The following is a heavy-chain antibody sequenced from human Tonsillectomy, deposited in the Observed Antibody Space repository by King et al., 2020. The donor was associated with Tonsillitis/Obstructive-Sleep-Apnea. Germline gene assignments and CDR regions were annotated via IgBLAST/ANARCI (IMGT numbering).Heavy chain of an antibody. CDR3: AAPSSWQLNYHAFDI. Sequence: VQLVESGGGVVQPGRSLRLSCAASGFTFSSYTMHWVRQAPGKGLEWVAVISYDGSNKYNADSVKGRFTISRDNSKNTLYLQMNSLRVEDTAVYYCAAPSSWQLNYHAFDIWGQGTMVTVS. CDR1: GFTFSSYT. D-gene: IGHD6-6*01. J-gene: IGHJ3*02. V-gene: IGHV3-30*04. CDR2: ISYDGSNK.